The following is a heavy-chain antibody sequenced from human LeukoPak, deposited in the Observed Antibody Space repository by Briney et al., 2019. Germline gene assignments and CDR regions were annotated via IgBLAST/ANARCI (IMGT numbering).Heavy chain of an antibody. D-gene: IGHD1-26*01. V-gene: IGHV3-30*18. CDR3: AKAGRSGSLHY. CDR2: ISYDGSNK. Sequence: GGSLRLSCAVSGFTFSSYGMHWVRQAPGKGLDWVAVISYDGSNKYYADSVKGRFTISRDNSKNTLYLQMNSLRAEDTAVYYCAKAGRSGSLHYWGQRTLVTVSS. CDR1: GFTFSSYG. J-gene: IGHJ4*02.